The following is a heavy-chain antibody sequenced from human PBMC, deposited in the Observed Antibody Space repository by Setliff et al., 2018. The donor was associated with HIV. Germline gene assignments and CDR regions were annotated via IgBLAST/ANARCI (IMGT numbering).Heavy chain of an antibody. V-gene: IGHV7-4-1*02. Sequence: ASVKVSCKASGYDFTSTAINWVRQAPGQGLEWMGWINTNTGNPTYVQDFTGRFVFSLDTSVSTAYLQISSPKSDDTAVYYCARDRATKLGYWGQGTLVTVSS. CDR2: INTNTGNP. CDR3: ARDRATKLGY. CDR1: GYDFTSTA. J-gene: IGHJ4*02.